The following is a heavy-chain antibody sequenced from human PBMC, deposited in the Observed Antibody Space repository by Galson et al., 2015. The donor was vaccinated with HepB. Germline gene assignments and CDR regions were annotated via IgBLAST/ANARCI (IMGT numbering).Heavy chain of an antibody. D-gene: IGHD4/OR15-4a*01. CDR2: IYYSGST. J-gene: IGHJ5*02. V-gene: IGHV4-31*03. Sequence: TLSLTCTVSGGSISSSGYHWSWIRQHPGKGLEWIGYIYYSGSTYYNPSLKSRVTISIDTSKNQFSLKLSSVTAADTAMYYCARDAGASGWFDPWGQGTLVTVSS. CDR1: GGSISSSGYH. CDR3: ARDAGASGWFDP.